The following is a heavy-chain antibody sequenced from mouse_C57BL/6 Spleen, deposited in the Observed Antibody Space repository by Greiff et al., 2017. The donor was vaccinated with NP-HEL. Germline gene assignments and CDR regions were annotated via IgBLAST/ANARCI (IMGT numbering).Heavy chain of an antibody. CDR1: GYSITSGYY. Sequence: EVKLEESGPGLVKPSQSLSLTCSVTGYSITSGYYWNWIRQFPGNKLEWMGYISYDGSNNYNPSLKNRISITRDTSKNQFFLKLNSVTTEDTATYYCASIYYGNYGYFDVWGTGTTVTVSS. V-gene: IGHV3-6*01. CDR2: ISYDGSN. D-gene: IGHD2-1*01. J-gene: IGHJ1*03. CDR3: ASIYYGNYGYFDV.